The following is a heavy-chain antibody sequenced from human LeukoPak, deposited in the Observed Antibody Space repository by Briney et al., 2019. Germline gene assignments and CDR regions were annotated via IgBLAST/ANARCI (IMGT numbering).Heavy chain of an antibody. J-gene: IGHJ3*02. CDR2: IYSGGST. V-gene: IGHV3-53*01. CDR1: GFTVSSNY. Sequence: PGGSLRLSCAASGFTVSSNYMSWVRQAPGKGLEWVSVIYSGGSTYYADSVKGRFTISRDNSKNTLYLQMNSLRAEDTAVYYCVLYCSGGSCRRAFDIWGQGTMVTVSS. CDR3: VLYCSGGSCRRAFDI. D-gene: IGHD2-15*01.